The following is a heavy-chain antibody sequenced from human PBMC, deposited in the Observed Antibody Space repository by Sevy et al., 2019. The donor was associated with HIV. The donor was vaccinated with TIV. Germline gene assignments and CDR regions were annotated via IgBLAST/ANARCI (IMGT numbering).Heavy chain of an antibody. CDR1: GFTFSSYA. V-gene: IGHV3-30-3*01. J-gene: IGHJ6*02. Sequence: GGSLRLSCAASGFTFSSYAMHWVRQAPGKGLEWVAVISYDGSNKYYADSVKGRFTISRDNSKNTLYLQMNSLRAEDTAVYYCARDGGFLEWLMDVWGQGTTVTVSS. D-gene: IGHD3-3*01. CDR2: ISYDGSNK. CDR3: ARDGGFLEWLMDV.